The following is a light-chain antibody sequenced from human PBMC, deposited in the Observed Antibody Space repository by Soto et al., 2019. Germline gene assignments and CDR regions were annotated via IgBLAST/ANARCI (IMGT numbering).Light chain of an antibody. Sequence: DIQMTQSPSSLSASVGDRVTITCRASQSISSYLNWYQQKPGKAPKLLIYAASSLQSGVPSRFSGSGSGTDFTLTISSLQPEDFATYYCQQSYSTPPTFGSGTRVDI. J-gene: IGKJ3*01. V-gene: IGKV1-39*01. CDR1: QSISSY. CDR3: QQSYSTPPT. CDR2: AAS.